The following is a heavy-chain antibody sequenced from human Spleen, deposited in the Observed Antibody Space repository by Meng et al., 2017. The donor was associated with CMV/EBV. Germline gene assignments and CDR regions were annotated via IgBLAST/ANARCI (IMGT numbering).Heavy chain of an antibody. CDR1: GGSISSYY. D-gene: IGHD5-12*01. V-gene: IGHV4-59*01. CDR3: ARAPVATGYYFDY. J-gene: IGHJ4*02. Sequence: QVQLQESGPGLVKPSEALSLTCTVSGGSISSYYWRWIRQPPGKGLEWIGYIYYSGSTNYNPSLKSRVTISVDTSKNQFSLKLSSVTAADTAVYYCARAPVATGYYFDYWGQGTLVTVSS. CDR2: IYYSGST.